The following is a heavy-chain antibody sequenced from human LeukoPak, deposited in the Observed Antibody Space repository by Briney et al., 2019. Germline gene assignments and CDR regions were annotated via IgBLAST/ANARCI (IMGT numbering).Heavy chain of an antibody. CDR3: ARLGYSSGWYYYYYYMDV. CDR1: GGSISSYY. V-gene: IGHV4-59*01. CDR2: IYYSGST. J-gene: IGHJ6*03. Sequence: SETLSLTCTVSGGSISSYYWSWIRQPPGKGLEWIGYIYYSGSTNYNPSLKSRVTISVDTSKNQFSLKLSSVTAADTAVYYCARLGYSSGWYYYYYYMDVWGKGTTVTVSS. D-gene: IGHD6-19*01.